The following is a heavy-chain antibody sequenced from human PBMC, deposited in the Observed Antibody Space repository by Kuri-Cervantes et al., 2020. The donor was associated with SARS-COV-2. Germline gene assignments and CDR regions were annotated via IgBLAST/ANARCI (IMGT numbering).Heavy chain of an antibody. J-gene: IGHJ5*02. V-gene: IGHV4-39*01. D-gene: IGHD3-3*01. Sequence: SETLSLTCTVSGGSISSSSYYWGWIRQPPGKGLEWIGSIYHSGSTYYNPSLKSRVTISVDTSKKQLSLILSSVTAADTAVYYCARHSDYSSTLLRFLDPQWGFDPWGQGTLVTVSS. CDR3: ARHSDYSSTLLRFLDPQWGFDP. CDR2: IYHSGST. CDR1: GGSISSSSYY.